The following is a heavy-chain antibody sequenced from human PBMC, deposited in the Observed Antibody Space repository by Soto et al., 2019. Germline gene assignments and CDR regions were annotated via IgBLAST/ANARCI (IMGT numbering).Heavy chain of an antibody. D-gene: IGHD6-13*01. Sequence: GGSLRLSCAASGFTVSSNYMSWVRQAPGKGLEWVSVIYSGGSTYYADSVKGRFTISRHNSKNTLYLQMNSLRAEDTAVYYCAREGGEGSSSDDAFDIWGQGTMVTVSS. J-gene: IGHJ3*02. CDR1: GFTVSSNY. CDR2: IYSGGST. CDR3: AREGGEGSSSDDAFDI. V-gene: IGHV3-53*04.